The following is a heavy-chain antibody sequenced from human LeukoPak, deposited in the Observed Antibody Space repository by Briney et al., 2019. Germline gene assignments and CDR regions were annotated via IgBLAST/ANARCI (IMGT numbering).Heavy chain of an antibody. J-gene: IGHJ6*03. D-gene: IGHD2-15*01. CDR1: GFTFSSYS. CDR2: ISSSSSTI. V-gene: IGHV3-48*01. CDR3: ASSTLGYCSGGSCYYYYYYMDV. Sequence: GGSLRLSCAASGFTFSSYSMNWVRQAPGKGLEWVSYISSSSSTIYYADSVKGRFTISRDNAKNSLYLQMNSLRAEDTAVYYCASSTLGYCSGGSCYYYYYYMDVWGKGTTVTVSS.